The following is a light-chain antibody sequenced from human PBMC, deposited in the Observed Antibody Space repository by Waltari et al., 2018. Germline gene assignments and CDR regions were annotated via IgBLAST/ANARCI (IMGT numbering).Light chain of an antibody. CDR1: SSDVGGYNY. Sequence: QSALTQPASVSGSPGQSITISCSGTSSDVGGYNYVSWYQHHPGKAPKLMFYEVTFRPSGFPDRVSGSKSGNTASLTTSGLQAEDEADYYCSSYTSSSTRVFGGGTKVTVL. CDR2: EVT. V-gene: IGLV2-14*01. CDR3: SSYTSSSTRV. J-gene: IGLJ2*01.